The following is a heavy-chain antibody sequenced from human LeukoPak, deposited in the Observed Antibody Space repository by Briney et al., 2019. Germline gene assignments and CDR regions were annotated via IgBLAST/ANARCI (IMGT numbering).Heavy chain of an antibody. J-gene: IGHJ6*03. CDR2: IYYSGST. CDR1: GDFITAYY. Sequence: SETLSLTCTVSGDFITAYYWSWIRQPPGKGLEWIGYIYYSGSTNYNPSLKSRVTISLDTSKNQFSLKLSSVTAADTAVYYCARAHYYYFMDVWGKGTTVTISS. V-gene: IGHV4-59*01. CDR3: ARAHYYYFMDV.